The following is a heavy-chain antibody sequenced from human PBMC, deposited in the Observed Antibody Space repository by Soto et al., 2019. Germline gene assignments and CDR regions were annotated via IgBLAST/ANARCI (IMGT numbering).Heavy chain of an antibody. J-gene: IGHJ6*02. V-gene: IGHV3-23*01. Sequence: XECLRRSCAASGFTVSSYSMSWVRQAPGKGLEWVSAISGSGGSTYYADSVKGRFTISRDNSKNTLYLQMNSLRAEDTAVYYCAKALGGDIVVVTADADYYYGMDVWGQGTTVTVSS. D-gene: IGHD2-2*01. CDR3: AKALGGDIVVVTADADYYYGMDV. CDR2: ISGSGGST. CDR1: GFTVSSYS.